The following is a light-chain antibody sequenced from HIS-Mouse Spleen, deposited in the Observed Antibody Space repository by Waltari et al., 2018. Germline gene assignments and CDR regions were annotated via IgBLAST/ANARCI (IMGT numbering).Light chain of an antibody. CDR2: WAS. Sequence: DIVMTQSPDSLAVSLGERATINCKYSPSFVYSSNNKNYLAWYQQKPGHPPKLLIYWASTRESGVPDRFSGSGSGTDFTLTISSLQAEDVAVYYCQQYYSTPYTFGQGTKLEIK. CDR1: PSFVYSSNNKNY. J-gene: IGKJ2*01. V-gene: IGKV4-1*01. CDR3: QQYYSTPYT.